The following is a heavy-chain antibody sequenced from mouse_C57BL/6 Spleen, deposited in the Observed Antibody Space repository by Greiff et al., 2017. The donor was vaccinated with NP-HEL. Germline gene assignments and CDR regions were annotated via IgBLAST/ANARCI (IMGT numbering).Heavy chain of an antibody. J-gene: IGHJ2*01. CDR3: AYGNYFDY. D-gene: IGHD2-1*01. Sequence: EVKLQESGGGLVKPGGSLKLSCAASGFTFSSYAMSWVRQTPEKRLEWVATISDGGSYTYYPDNVKGRFTISRNNAKNNLYLQMGQLEAEDTAMYYCAYGNYFDYWGQGTTLTVSS. CDR1: GFTFSSYA. V-gene: IGHV5-4*03. CDR2: ISDGGSYT.